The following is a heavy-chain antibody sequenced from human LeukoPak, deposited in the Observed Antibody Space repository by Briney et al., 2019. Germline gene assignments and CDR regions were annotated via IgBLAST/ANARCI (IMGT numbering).Heavy chain of an antibody. Sequence: PSETLSLTCTVSGGSISSGGYYWSWIRQHPGKGLEWIGYIYYSGSTYYNSSLKSRVTISVDTSKNQFSLKLSSVTAADTAVYYCARLRYYDSSGYPDYFDYWGQGTLVTVSS. D-gene: IGHD3-22*01. CDR2: IYYSGST. CDR1: GGSISSGGYY. CDR3: ARLRYYDSSGYPDYFDY. J-gene: IGHJ4*02. V-gene: IGHV4-31*03.